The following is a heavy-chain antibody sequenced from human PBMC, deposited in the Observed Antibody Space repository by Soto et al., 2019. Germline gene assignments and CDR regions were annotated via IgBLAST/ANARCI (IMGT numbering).Heavy chain of an antibody. V-gene: IGHV3-74*01. CDR2: INSDGSST. Sequence: EVQLVESGGGLVQPGGSLRVSCAASGFTFSSYWMHWVRQAPGKGLVWVSRINSDGSSTSYADSVKGRFTISRDNAKNPLYLQINILRAEDTAIYYCARRGAVAGLHYWGQGTLVTVSS. CDR3: ARRGAVAGLHY. D-gene: IGHD6-19*01. J-gene: IGHJ4*02. CDR1: GFTFSSYW.